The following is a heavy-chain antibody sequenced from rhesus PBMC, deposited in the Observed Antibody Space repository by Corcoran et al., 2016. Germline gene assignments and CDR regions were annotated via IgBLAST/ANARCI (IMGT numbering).Heavy chain of an antibody. J-gene: IGHJ4*01. Sequence: QLQLQESGPGLVKPSETLSVTCAVSGGSISSSYWSWIRQAPGKGLEWIGYIYGSGSSTHSNPALQIRVTLSVDTSKNHLARKLSSVTTADTAVYYCARGTVVCDYWGQGVLVTVSS. D-gene: IGHD5-24*01. CDR2: IYGSGSST. CDR3: ARGTVVCDY. CDR1: GGSISSSY. V-gene: IGHV4-169*01.